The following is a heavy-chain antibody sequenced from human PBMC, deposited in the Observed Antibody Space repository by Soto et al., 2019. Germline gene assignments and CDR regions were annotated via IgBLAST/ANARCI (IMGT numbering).Heavy chain of an antibody. CDR1: GGSISSYY. J-gene: IGHJ4*02. Sequence: PSETLSLTCTVSGGSISSYYWSWIRQPPGEGLEWIGYIYYSGSTNYNPSLKSRVTISVDTSENQFSLKLSSVTAADTAVYYCARETNYCSSTSCTTHFDYWGQGTLVTVSS. V-gene: IGHV4-59*01. CDR2: IYYSGST. CDR3: ARETNYCSSTSCTTHFDY. D-gene: IGHD2-2*01.